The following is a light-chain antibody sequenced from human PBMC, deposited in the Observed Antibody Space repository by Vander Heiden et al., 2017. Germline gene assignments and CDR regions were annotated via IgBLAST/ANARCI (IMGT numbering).Light chain of an antibody. Sequence: QRTPTPSSLSASVGDRVTTTCQASQDISNYLNWYQQKPGKAPKLLIYDASNLETGVPSRFSGSGSGTDFTFTISSLQPEDIATYYCQQYDNLPLTFGGGTKVEIK. V-gene: IGKV1-33*01. CDR2: DAS. J-gene: IGKJ4*01. CDR3: QQYDNLPLT. CDR1: QDISNY.